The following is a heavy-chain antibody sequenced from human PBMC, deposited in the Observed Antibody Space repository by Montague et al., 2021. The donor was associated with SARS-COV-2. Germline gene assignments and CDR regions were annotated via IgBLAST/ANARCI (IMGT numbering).Heavy chain of an antibody. Sequence: SETLSLTCTVSGSISGYYWPWIRQSAGKGLEWIGRISSGGDIAYNASLKSRVTMSLDTSKIQLFLKLSSVTAADSAVYYCARQYIGYNRRFDYWGQGALVTVSP. CDR1: GSISGYY. D-gene: IGHD5-12*01. V-gene: IGHV4-4*07. CDR2: ISSGGDI. CDR3: ARQYIGYNRRFDY. J-gene: IGHJ4*02.